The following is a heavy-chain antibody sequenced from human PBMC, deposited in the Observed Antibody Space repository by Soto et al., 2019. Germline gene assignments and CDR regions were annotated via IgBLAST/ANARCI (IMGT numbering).Heavy chain of an antibody. CDR3: AGSVGGGFDS. D-gene: IGHD3-16*01. J-gene: IGHJ4*02. V-gene: IGHV3-66*01. CDR2: VYIGGNT. CDR1: GFTVSSNY. Sequence: EVQLVESGGGLVQPGGSLRLSCAASGFTVSSNYMSWVRQAPGKGLEWVSVVYIGGNTYYAESVEDRFTICRDNFQNMLSLQMSSLRAEGTAVYYCAGSVGGGFDSWGQGTLVTVSS.